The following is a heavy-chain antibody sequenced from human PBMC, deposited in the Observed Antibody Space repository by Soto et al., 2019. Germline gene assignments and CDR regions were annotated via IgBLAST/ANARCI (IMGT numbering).Heavy chain of an antibody. CDR1: GYTFTSYA. Sequence: QVQLVQSGAEVKKPGASVKVSCKASGYTFTSYAMHWGRQAPGQSLEWMGWINPGNGNTRYSQKFQGRVTITRDTSASTAYMELSSLRSEDTAVYYCARGASSVTTFYFDLWGRGPLVTVSS. J-gene: IGHJ2*01. D-gene: IGHD4-17*01. V-gene: IGHV1-3*01. CDR3: ARGASSVTTFYFDL. CDR2: INPGNGNT.